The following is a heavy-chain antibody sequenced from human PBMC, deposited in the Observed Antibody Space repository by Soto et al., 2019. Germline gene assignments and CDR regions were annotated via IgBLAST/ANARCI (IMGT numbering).Heavy chain of an antibody. D-gene: IGHD3-9*01. CDR1: GYSISSGYY. J-gene: IGHJ4*02. CDR2: IYHSGST. CDR3: AREPVLRYFDWLLYFDY. Sequence: WETLSLTGSVSGYSISSGYYWGWIRQPPGKGLEWIGSIYHSGSTYYNPSLKSRVTISVDTSKNQFSLKLSSVTAADTAVYYCAREPVLRYFDWLLYFDYWGQGTLVTVSS. V-gene: IGHV4-38-2*02.